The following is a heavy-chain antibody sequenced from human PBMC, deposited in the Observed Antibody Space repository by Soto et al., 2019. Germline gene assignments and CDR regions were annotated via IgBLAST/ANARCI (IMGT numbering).Heavy chain of an antibody. D-gene: IGHD2-2*01. J-gene: IGHJ3*02. CDR2: IYYSGST. CDR1: GGSISSGGYY. Sequence: SETLSLTCTVSGGSISSGGYYWSWIRQHPGKGLEWIGYIYYSGSTNYNPSLKSRVTISVDTSKNQFSLKLSSVTAADTAVYYCARDLCSSTSCYAAFDIWGQGTMVTVSS. V-gene: IGHV4-61*08. CDR3: ARDLCSSTSCYAAFDI.